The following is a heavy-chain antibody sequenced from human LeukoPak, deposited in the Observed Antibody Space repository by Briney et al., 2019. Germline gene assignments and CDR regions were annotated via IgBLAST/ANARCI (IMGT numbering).Heavy chain of an antibody. J-gene: IGHJ4*02. V-gene: IGHV1-69*04. Sequence: GXGLEWMGRIIPILGIANYAQKFQGRVTITADKSTSTAYMELSSLRSEDTAVYYCSGGGSPQDYWGQGTLVTVSS. CDR2: IIPILGIA. CDR3: SGGGSPQDY.